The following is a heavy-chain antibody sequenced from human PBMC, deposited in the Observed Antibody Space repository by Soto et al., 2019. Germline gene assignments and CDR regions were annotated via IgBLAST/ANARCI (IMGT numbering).Heavy chain of an antibody. CDR3: ARANYYYDSSGYYYGYYYGMDV. CDR2: ISGYNGDT. CDR1: GYTFNTYS. V-gene: IGHV1-18*01. J-gene: IGHJ6*02. Sequence: QVQLVQSGAEVKKPGASVKVSCKASGYTFNTYSISWVRQAPGQGLEWMGWISGYNGDTHYAQKFQGRVTMTRDTSINTAYMELSRLRSDDTAVYYCARANYYYDSSGYYYGYYYGMDVWGQGTTVTVSS. D-gene: IGHD3-22*01.